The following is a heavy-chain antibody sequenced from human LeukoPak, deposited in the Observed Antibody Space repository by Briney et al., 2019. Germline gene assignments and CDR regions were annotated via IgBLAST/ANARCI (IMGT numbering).Heavy chain of an antibody. V-gene: IGHV5-51*01. J-gene: IGHJ4*02. Sequence: GESLKISCKGSGYSFTNYWIGWVRQMPGKGLEWMGIIYPGDSDTTYSPSFQGQVTISVDKSINTAYLQWSSLKASDSAMYYCARSYCGSTSCPFDYWGQGSLVTVSS. CDR2: IYPGDSDT. D-gene: IGHD2-2*01. CDR3: ARSYCGSTSCPFDY. CDR1: GYSFTNYW.